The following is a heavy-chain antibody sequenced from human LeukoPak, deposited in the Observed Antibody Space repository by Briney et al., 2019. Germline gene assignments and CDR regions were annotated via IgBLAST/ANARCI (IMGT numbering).Heavy chain of an antibody. CDR1: GFTFSSHA. J-gene: IGHJ4*02. D-gene: IGHD3-22*01. CDR3: AKDLHYYDSSGYLDY. V-gene: IGHV3-23*01. CDR2: ISGSGGST. Sequence: GGSLRLSCAASGFTFSSHAMSWVRQAPGKGLEWVSVISGSGGSTYYADSVKGRFTISRDNSKNTLYVQMNSLRVEDTAVYYCAKDLHYYDSSGYLDYWGQGTLVTVSS.